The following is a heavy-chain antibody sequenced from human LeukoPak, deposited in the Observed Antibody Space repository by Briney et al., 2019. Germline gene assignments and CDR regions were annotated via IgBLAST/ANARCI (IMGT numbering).Heavy chain of an antibody. CDR3: ARGRSNYYGMDV. CDR2: IYYNGNT. J-gene: IGHJ6*02. CDR1: DGSINSYY. D-gene: IGHD1-26*01. V-gene: IGHV4-59*01. Sequence: SETLSLTCSVSDGSINSYYRNWIRRPPGKGLEWIGYIYYNGNTNYSPSLKSRVTMSVDTSKNLFSLKVSSVTAADTAVYYSARGRSNYYGMDVWGQGTTVTVSS.